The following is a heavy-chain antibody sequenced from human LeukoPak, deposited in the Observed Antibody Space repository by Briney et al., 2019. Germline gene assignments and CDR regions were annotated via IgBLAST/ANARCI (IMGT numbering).Heavy chain of an antibody. CDR1: GYSLTSYW. J-gene: IGHJ3*02. CDR2: IYPGDSDT. Sequence: GESLKISCKGSGYSLTSYWIGWVRQMPGKGLEWMGIIYPGDSDTRYSPSFQGQVTISADKSISTAYLQWNSLKASDTAMYYCARRVHLVVPANPHDAFDIWGQGTMVTVSS. CDR3: ARRVHLVVPANPHDAFDI. V-gene: IGHV5-51*01. D-gene: IGHD2-2*01.